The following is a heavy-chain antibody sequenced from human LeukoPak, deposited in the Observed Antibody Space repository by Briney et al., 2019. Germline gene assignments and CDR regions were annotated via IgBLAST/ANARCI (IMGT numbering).Heavy chain of an antibody. CDR2: ISSSSNYI. CDR1: GFTFSTHI. V-gene: IGHV3-21*01. CDR3: ARFAGSSWYNWFDP. D-gene: IGHD6-13*01. Sequence: GGSLRLSCAASGFTFSTHIMNWVRQAPGKGLEWVSSISSSSNYIYYADSVKGRFTISRDNAKNSLYLQMNSLRAEDTAVYYCARFAGSSWYNWFDPWGQGTLVTVSS. J-gene: IGHJ5*02.